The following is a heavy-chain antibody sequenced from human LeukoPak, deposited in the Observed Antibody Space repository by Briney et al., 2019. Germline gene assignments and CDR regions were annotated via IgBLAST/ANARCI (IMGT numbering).Heavy chain of an antibody. D-gene: IGHD5-12*01. V-gene: IGHV4-61*01. J-gene: IGHJ4*02. Sequence: PSQTLSLTCTVSGVSINNRNYCWSWVRQPPGKGLEWIGYIYYSGSTNYNPSLKSRVTISVDTSKNQFSLKLSSVTAADTAVYYCARDVGYSGYDPGYFDYWGQGTLVTVSS. CDR1: GVSINNRNYC. CDR2: IYYSGST. CDR3: ARDVGYSGYDPGYFDY.